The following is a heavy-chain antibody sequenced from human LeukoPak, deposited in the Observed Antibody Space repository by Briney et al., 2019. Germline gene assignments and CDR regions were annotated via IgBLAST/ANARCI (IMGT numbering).Heavy chain of an antibody. V-gene: IGHV3-74*01. CDR3: ARPYGSPYGMDV. CDR1: GFTFSSYW. CDR2: INSDGSST. J-gene: IGHJ6*02. D-gene: IGHD3-10*01. Sequence: PGGSLRLSCAASGFTFSSYWMHWVRQAPGKGLVWVSRINSDGSSTSYADSVKGRFTISRDNAKNTLYLQMNSLRAEDTAVYYCARPYGSPYGMDVWGQGTAVTVSS.